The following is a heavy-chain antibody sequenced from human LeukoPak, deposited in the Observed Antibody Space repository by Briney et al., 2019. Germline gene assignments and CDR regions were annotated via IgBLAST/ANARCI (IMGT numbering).Heavy chain of an antibody. CDR1: GGSIRSSSHY. D-gene: IGHD3-22*01. CDR2: IYHSGTT. CDR3: ARAVGYYFDNSGPSKAFDY. Sequence: SETLSLTCTVSGGSIRSSSHYWGWIRQPPGGGLEWIGIIYHSGTTYYNASLKSRVTISVDTSKNQFSLKLTSVTAADTAVYYCARAVGYYFDNSGPSKAFDYWGQGTLVTVSS. V-gene: IGHV4-39*07. J-gene: IGHJ4*02.